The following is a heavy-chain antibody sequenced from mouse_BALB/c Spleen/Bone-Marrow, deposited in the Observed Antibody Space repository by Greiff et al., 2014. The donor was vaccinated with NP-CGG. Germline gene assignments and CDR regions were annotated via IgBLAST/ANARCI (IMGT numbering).Heavy chain of an antibody. J-gene: IGHJ4*01. CDR2: IWADGST. Sequence: VQLVESGPGLVSPSQSLSITCTVSGFSLTSYGVHWVRQPPGKGPEWLGVIWADGSTNYNSALMSRLSIRKDNSKSQVFLKMNSLQTDDTAMFYCARITTATGAMDYWGQGTSVTVSS. CDR3: ARITTATGAMDY. V-gene: IGHV2-9*02. CDR1: GFSLTSYG. D-gene: IGHD1-2*01.